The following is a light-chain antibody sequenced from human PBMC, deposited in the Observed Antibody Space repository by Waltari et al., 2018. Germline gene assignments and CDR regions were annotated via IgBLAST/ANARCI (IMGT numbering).Light chain of an antibody. J-gene: IGKJ1*01. CDR1: QNVGKY. CDR2: DAS. CDR3: QNHERLPAT. V-gene: IGKV3-20*01. Sequence: EVVLTQSPGTLSLSPGERATLSCRASQNVGKYIVWYQQRPGQAPRLLIYDASTRATGIPDRFSGSGSGTDFSLTISRLEPEDFAVYYCQNHERLPATFGQGTKVEI.